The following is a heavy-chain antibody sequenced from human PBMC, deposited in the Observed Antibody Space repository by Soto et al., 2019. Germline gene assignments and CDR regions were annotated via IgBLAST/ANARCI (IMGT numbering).Heavy chain of an antibody. CDR3: ASGGDSRGYYSAFDV. CDR1: GYSFPNYW. J-gene: IGHJ3*01. CDR2: IYPFYSDT. Sequence: PGESLKISCKGSGYSFPNYWICWVRQMPVKGLEFMGIIYPFYSDTRYSPSFQGHVTISSYNSINTSNLQLISLKASDTAMYYCASGGDSRGYYSAFDVWGQGTVVTVSS. D-gene: IGHD3-22*01. V-gene: IGHV5-51*01.